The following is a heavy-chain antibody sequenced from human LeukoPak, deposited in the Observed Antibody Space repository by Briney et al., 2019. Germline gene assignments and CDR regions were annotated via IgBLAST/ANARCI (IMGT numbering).Heavy chain of an antibody. D-gene: IGHD1-7*01. CDR3: ARSPNWNFRHYYYYYMDV. V-gene: IGHV6-1*01. CDR2: TYYRSKWYN. J-gene: IGHJ6*03. Sequence: SQTLSLTCAISGDSVSTNSAAWNWIRQSPSRGLEWLGRTYYRSKWYNDYAVSVKSRITINPDTSKNQFSLQLNSVTPEDTAVYYCARSPNWNFRHYYYYYMDVWGKGTTVTVSS. CDR1: GDSVSTNSAA.